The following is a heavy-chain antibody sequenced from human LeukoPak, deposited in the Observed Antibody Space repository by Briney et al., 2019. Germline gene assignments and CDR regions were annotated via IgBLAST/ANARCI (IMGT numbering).Heavy chain of an antibody. CDR3: AKDIVPDSGWDLDY. Sequence: GGSLRLSCVASGITFSTYSMTWVRQRPGKGLEWVASIYNSGTKIFYADSVKGRFTIPRDNSNSVLFLQMDSLRAEDSAIYYCAKDIVPDSGWDLDYWGRGTLVTVSS. V-gene: IGHV3-23*05. D-gene: IGHD6-19*01. CDR2: IYNSGTKI. J-gene: IGHJ4*02. CDR1: GITFSTYS.